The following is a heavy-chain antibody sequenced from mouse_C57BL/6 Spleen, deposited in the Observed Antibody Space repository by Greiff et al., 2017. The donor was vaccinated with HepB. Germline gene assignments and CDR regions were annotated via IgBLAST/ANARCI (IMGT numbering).Heavy chain of an antibody. CDR1: GYTFTSYW. CDR3: ARSPTIVTSYYAMDY. Sequence: QVQLQQPGAELVKPGASVKLSCKASGYTFTSYWMHWVKQRPGQGLEWIGMIHPNSGSTNYNEKFKSKATLTVDKSSSTAYMQLSSLTSDDSAVYYCARSPTIVTSYYAMDYWGQGTSVTVSS. D-gene: IGHD2-5*01. V-gene: IGHV1-64*01. J-gene: IGHJ4*01. CDR2: IHPNSGST.